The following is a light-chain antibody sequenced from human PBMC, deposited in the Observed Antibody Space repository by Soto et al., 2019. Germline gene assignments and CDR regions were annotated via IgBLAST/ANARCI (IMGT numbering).Light chain of an antibody. Sequence: DIQMPQSPSTLSASAGDRVTITCRASQSFITGLAWYQQKPGKAPKLLIYDASSLESGVPSRFSGSGSGTEFTLTISSLQPDDFATYYCQQYNSYPLTFGGGTKVEIK. CDR3: QQYNSYPLT. CDR2: DAS. J-gene: IGKJ4*01. V-gene: IGKV1-5*01. CDR1: QSFITG.